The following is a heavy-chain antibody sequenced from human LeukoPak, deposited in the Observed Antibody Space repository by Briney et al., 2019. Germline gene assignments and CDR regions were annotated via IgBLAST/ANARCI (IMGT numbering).Heavy chain of an antibody. CDR2: ISGSGGST. V-gene: IGHV3-23*01. Sequence: GGSLRLSCAASGFTFSSYAMSWVRQAPGKGLEWVSAISGSGGSTYYADSVKGRFTISRGNSKNTLYLQMNSLRAEDTAVYYCAKVSGDSSGYHYRIDFYFDYWGQGTLVTVSS. J-gene: IGHJ4*02. CDR3: AKVSGDSSGYHYRIDFYFDY. D-gene: IGHD3-22*01. CDR1: GFTFSSYA.